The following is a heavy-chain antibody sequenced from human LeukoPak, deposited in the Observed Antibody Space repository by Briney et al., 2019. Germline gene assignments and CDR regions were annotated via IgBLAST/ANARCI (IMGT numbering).Heavy chain of an antibody. Sequence: SGGSLRLSCAASGFTFSSYGMHWVRQAPGKGLEWVAFIRYDGSNKYYADSVKGRFTISRDNSKNTLYLQMNSLRAEDTAVYYCAKDLWDGPQGDYWGQGTLVPVSS. J-gene: IGHJ4*02. D-gene: IGHD3-16*01. CDR1: GFTFSSYG. CDR2: IRYDGSNK. CDR3: AKDLWDGPQGDY. V-gene: IGHV3-30*02.